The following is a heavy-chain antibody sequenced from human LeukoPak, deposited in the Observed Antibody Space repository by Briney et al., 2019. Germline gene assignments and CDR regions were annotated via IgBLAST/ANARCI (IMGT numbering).Heavy chain of an antibody. V-gene: IGHV3-23*01. D-gene: IGHD3-10*01. CDR1: GFTFSIYA. Sequence: GGSLRLSCAASGFTFSIYAMNWVRQAPGKGLEWLSVISADGDSTNYAASVEGRFTISRDNSQNTLFLQMNSLRDDDTALYYCAKGVYGYYSDYWGQGTLVTVSS. J-gene: IGHJ4*02. CDR3: AKGVYGYYSDY. CDR2: ISADGDST.